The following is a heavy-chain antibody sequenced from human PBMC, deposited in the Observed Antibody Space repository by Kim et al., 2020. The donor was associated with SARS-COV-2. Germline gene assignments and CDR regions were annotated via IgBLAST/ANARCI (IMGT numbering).Heavy chain of an antibody. J-gene: IGHJ4*02. CDR2: ISYDGSNK. CDR3: ARVFGGHDSSGFGDY. D-gene: IGHD3-22*01. Sequence: GGSLRLSCAASGFTFSSYAMHWVRQAPGKGLEWVAGISYDGSNKYYADSVKGRFTISRDNYKNTLYLQMNSLRAEDTAVYYCARVFGGHDSSGFGDYWGQGTLVTVSS. CDR1: GFTFSSYA. V-gene: IGHV3-30*04.